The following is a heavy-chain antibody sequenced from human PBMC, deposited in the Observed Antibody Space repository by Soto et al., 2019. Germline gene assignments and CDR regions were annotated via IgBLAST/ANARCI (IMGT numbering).Heavy chain of an antibody. Sequence: PSETLSLTCTVSVDSISSSSFYWVWIRHPPGKGLEWIGHIFHTGATYQNPTLKSRLRMSVDTAKNQCSLDLSSVTATDTAVYYCARRRIVPTTNFDYWGQGTLVTVSS. V-gene: IGHV4-39*01. J-gene: IGHJ4*02. CDR3: ARRRIVPTTNFDY. CDR2: IFHTGAT. D-gene: IGHD2-21*01. CDR1: VDSISSSSFY.